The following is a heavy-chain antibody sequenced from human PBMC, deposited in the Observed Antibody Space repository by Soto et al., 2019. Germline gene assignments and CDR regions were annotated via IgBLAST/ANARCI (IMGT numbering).Heavy chain of an antibody. CDR2: IYYSGST. CDR3: ARDGAVAPFDY. V-gene: IGHV4-31*03. CDR1: GGSISSGGYY. J-gene: IGHJ4*02. Sequence: PSETLSLTCTVSGGSISSGGYYWSWIRQHPGKGLEWIGYIYYSGSTYYNPSLKSRVTISVDTSKNQFSLKLSSVTAADTAVYYCARDGAVAPFDYWGQGTLVTVSS. D-gene: IGHD6-19*01.